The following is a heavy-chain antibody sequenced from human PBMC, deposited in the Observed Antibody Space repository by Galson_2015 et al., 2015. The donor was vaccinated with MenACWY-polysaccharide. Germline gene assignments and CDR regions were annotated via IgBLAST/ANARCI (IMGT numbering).Heavy chain of an antibody. CDR1: GFIFNNAW. Sequence: SLRLSCAASGFIFNNAWMNWVRQAPGKGLEWVGRIKSKTDGGTIDYAAPVKGRFIISRDDSKNTLFLQMNSLRTEDAAIYYCVKGRSPSGHSGSWFSGADAFDSWGQGTVVTVSS. CDR3: VKGRSPSGHSGSWFSGADAFDS. V-gene: IGHV3-15*01. D-gene: IGHD6-13*01. CDR2: IKSKTDGGTI. J-gene: IGHJ3*01.